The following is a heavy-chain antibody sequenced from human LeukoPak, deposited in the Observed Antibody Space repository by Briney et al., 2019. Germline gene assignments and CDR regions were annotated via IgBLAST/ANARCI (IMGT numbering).Heavy chain of an antibody. CDR1: GGSIISYY. D-gene: IGHD3-22*01. CDR3: ARDSYYYDSSGFQLDI. J-gene: IGHJ3*02. Sequence: PSETLSLTCTVSGGSIISYYWSWIRQPPGKGLEWIGYIYYSGSTNYNPSLKSRVTISVDTSKNQFSLKLSSVTAADTAVYYCARDSYYYDSSGFQLDIWGQGTMVTVSS. V-gene: IGHV4-59*01. CDR2: IYYSGST.